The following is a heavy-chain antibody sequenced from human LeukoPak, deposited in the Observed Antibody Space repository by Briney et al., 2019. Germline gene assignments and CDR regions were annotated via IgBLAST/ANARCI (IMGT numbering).Heavy chain of an antibody. CDR3: ARYYDSSGYLDY. CDR1: GYTFTSYG. V-gene: IGHV1-18*01. CDR2: ISAYSGNT. D-gene: IGHD3-22*01. J-gene: IGHJ4*02. Sequence: ASVKVSCKASGYTFTSYGISWVRQAPGQGPEWMGWISAYSGNTNYAQKLQGRVTMTTDTSTSTAYMELRSLRSDDTAVYYCARYYDSSGYLDYWGQGTLVTVSS.